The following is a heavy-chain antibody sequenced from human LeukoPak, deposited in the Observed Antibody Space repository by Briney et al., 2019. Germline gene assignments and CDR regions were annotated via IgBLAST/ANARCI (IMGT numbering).Heavy chain of an antibody. CDR3: ARDRIAVAFDC. J-gene: IGHJ4*02. Sequence: GGSLRLSCAASGFTFSSYAMHWVRQAPGKGLEWVAVISYDGSNRYYADSVKGRFTISRDNSKNTLYLQMNSLRAEDTAVYYCARDRIAVAFDCWGQGTLVTVSS. V-gene: IGHV3-30-3*01. D-gene: IGHD6-19*01. CDR2: ISYDGSNR. CDR1: GFTFSSYA.